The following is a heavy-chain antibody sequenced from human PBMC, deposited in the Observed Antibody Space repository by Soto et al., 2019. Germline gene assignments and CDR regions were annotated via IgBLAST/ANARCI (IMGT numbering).Heavy chain of an antibody. D-gene: IGHD3-3*01. V-gene: IGHV4-31*03. CDR3: ARWWSGSRQGFDP. J-gene: IGHJ5*02. CDR2: IYYSGST. Sequence: SETLSLTCTVSGGSISSGDYYWSWIRQHPGKGLEWIGYIYYSGSTYYNPSLKSRVTISVDTSKNQFSLKLSSVTAADTAVYYCARWWSGSRQGFDPWGQGTLVTVSS. CDR1: GGSISSGDYY.